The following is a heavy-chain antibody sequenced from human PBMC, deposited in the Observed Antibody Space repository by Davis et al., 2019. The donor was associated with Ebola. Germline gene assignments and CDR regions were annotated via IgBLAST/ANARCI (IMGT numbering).Heavy chain of an antibody. V-gene: IGHV3-23*01. CDR1: GVSFLSYA. J-gene: IGHJ4*02. Sequence: PGGSLRLSCAASGVSFLSYAMSWVRQAPGKGLEWVSSVSGTGGTTYYAEFVEGRFTISRDNTKNPLYLQMNSLRAEDTAVYHCAKEGAAAYFDYWGQGTLVTVSS. D-gene: IGHD6-13*01. CDR3: AKEGAAAYFDY. CDR2: VSGTGGTT.